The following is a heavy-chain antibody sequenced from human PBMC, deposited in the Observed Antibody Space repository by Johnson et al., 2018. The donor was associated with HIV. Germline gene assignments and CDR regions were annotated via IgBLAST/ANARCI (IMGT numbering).Heavy chain of an antibody. CDR3: AKERGSYYFYAFDI. V-gene: IGHV3-30-3*01. CDR1: GFTFSSYA. D-gene: IGHD1-26*01. CDR2: ISYDGSNK. Sequence: QVQLVESGGGVVQPGRSLRLSCAASGFTFSSYAMHWVRQAPGKGLEWVAVISYDGSNKYYADSVKGRFTISRDNAKTTLYLQMNSLRAEDTAVYYCAKERGSYYFYAFDIWGQGTMVTVSS. J-gene: IGHJ3*02.